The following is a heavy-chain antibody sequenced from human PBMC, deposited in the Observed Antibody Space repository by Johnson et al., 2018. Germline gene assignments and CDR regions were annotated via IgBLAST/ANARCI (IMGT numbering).Heavy chain of an antibody. V-gene: IGHV1-69*02. CDR3: ANRITMIVVDAFDI. D-gene: IGHD3-22*01. CDR2: IIPILGIA. CDR1: GGTFSSYT. J-gene: IGHJ3*02. Sequence: QVQLVQSGAEVKKPGSSVKVSCKASGGTFSSYTISWVRQAPGQGLEWMGRIIPILGIANYAQKFQGRVTITADKSTSTAYMELSSLRSEDTAVYYCANRITMIVVDAFDIWGQGTMVTVSS.